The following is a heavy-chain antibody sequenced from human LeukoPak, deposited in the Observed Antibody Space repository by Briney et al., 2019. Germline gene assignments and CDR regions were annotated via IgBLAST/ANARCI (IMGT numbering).Heavy chain of an antibody. CDR1: GGSISNYY. CDR3: ARSRCSSISCASRGAFDI. V-gene: IGHV4-4*07. Sequence: KPSENLSLTCNVSGGSISNYYWSWIRQPAGKGLDLIGRIYTSGSTNYNPSLKSRVTMSVDTSKNQFSLKLSSVTAADTAVYYCARSRCSSISCASRGAFDIWGQGTMVTVSS. CDR2: IYTSGST. J-gene: IGHJ3*02. D-gene: IGHD2-2*01.